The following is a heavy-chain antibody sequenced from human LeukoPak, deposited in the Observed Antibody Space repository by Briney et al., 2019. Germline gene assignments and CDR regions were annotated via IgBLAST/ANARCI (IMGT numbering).Heavy chain of an antibody. Sequence: PSETLSLTCTVSGGSINSYYWSWIRQTAGKGLAWIGRIYSSGSTNYNPSLKNRVSMSVDTSKNQFSLKLTSVTAADTAVYYCARGGKATVVTMWGQGILVTVSS. CDR2: IYSSGST. CDR3: ARGGKATVVTM. D-gene: IGHD4-23*01. CDR1: GGSINSYY. J-gene: IGHJ4*02. V-gene: IGHV4-4*07.